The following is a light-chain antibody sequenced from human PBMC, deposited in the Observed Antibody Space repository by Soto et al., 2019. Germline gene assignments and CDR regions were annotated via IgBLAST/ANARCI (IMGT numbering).Light chain of an antibody. CDR1: QRVSSNY. CDR2: GAS. V-gene: IGKV3-20*01. J-gene: IGKJ1*01. CDR3: QQYGTSPPWT. Sequence: EIVLTQSPGTLSLSPGERATVSCRASQRVSSNYLGWYQQIPGKAPSLLIFGASSRATGIPDRFSGTGSGTDFTLTIHRLEPEDFAVYYCQQYGTSPPWTFGQGTKVDIK.